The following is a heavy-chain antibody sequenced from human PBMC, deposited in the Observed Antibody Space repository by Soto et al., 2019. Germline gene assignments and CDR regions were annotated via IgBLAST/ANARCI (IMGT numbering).Heavy chain of an antibody. Sequence: GGSLRLSCAASGCNFSSYCRHWVRQAPGKGLEWVAVISYDGSNKYYADSVKGRFTISRDNSKNTLYLQMNSLRAEDTAVYYCARLPPDEGSIAGNWGQGTLVTVSS. CDR1: GCNFSSYC. CDR3: ARLPPDEGSIAGN. D-gene: IGHD6-6*01. J-gene: IGHJ4*02. CDR2: ISYDGSNK. V-gene: IGHV3-30*03.